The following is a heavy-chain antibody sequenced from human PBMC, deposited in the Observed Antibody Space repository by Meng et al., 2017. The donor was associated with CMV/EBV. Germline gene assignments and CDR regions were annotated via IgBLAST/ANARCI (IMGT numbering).Heavy chain of an antibody. J-gene: IGHJ4*02. D-gene: IGHD2-21*02. CDR3: AREGDNPFDY. V-gene: IGHV4-30-4*08. CDR1: GGSISSGGYC. CDR2: IYYSGST. Sequence: AQLAGSGPGLVKPSPTLALTCTVSGGSISSGGYCWSWIRQPPGKGLEWIGYIYYSGSTYYNPSLKSRVTISVDTSKNQFSLKLSSVTAADTAVYYCAREGDNPFDYWGQGTLVTVSS.